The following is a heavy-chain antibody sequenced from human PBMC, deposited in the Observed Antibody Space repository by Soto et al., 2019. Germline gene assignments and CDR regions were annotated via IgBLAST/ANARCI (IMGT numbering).Heavy chain of an antibody. D-gene: IGHD3-10*01. CDR1: GFTFSCYA. Sequence: PGGSLRLSYAASGFTFSCYAMRWVRQAPGKGLEWVAVISYDGSNKYYADSVKGRFTISRDNSKNTLYLQMNSLRADDTAVYYCAKVIRVRGVIPQEYLDYWGQGTLVTAS. V-gene: IGHV3-30*18. CDR2: ISYDGSNK. CDR3: AKVIRVRGVIPQEYLDY. J-gene: IGHJ4*02.